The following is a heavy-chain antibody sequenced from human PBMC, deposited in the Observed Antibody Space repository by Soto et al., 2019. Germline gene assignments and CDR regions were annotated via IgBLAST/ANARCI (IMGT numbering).Heavy chain of an antibody. CDR3: AREGEDGYNYIDY. CDR1: RGTFSSYA. J-gene: IGHJ4*02. V-gene: IGHV1-69*06. Sequence: ASVKVSCKASRGTFSSYAISWVRQAPGQGLEWMGGIIPIFGTANYAQKFQGRVTITADKSTSTAYMELSSLRSEDTAVYYCAREGEDGYNYIDYWGQGTLVTVSS. CDR2: IIPIFGTA. D-gene: IGHD5-12*01.